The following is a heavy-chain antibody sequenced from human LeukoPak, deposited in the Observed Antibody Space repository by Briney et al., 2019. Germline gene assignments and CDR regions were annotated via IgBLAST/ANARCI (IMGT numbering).Heavy chain of an antibody. Sequence: GGSLRLSCAASGFTFGDYYMTWIRQAPGKGLEWVSYISSSGSTIYYADSVKGRFTISRDNAKNSLYLQMNSLRAEDTAVYYCARGDHYDRFDYWGQGTLVTVSS. V-gene: IGHV3-11*01. J-gene: IGHJ4*02. CDR3: ARGDHYDRFDY. CDR1: GFTFGDYY. D-gene: IGHD3-22*01. CDR2: ISSSGSTI.